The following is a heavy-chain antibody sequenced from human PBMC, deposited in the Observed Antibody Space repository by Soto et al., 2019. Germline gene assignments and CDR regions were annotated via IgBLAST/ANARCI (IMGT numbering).Heavy chain of an antibody. D-gene: IGHD7-27*01. V-gene: IGHV3-11*01. Sequence: GGSLRLSCAAPGFTFSDYYMSWIRQAPGKGLEWVSYISSSGSTIYYADSVKGRFTISRDNAKNSLYLQMNSLRAEDTAVYYCARAWVYDAFDIWGQGTMVTVSS. CDR1: GFTFSDYY. CDR2: ISSSGSTI. J-gene: IGHJ3*02. CDR3: ARAWVYDAFDI.